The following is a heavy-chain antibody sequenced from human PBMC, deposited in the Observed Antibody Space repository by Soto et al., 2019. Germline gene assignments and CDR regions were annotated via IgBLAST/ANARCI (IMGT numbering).Heavy chain of an antibody. Sequence: QMQLVQSGAEVKKTASSVKISCKASGFTFTYRYLHWVRQAPGQALEWMGWITPSTGDVNYPQKFQERVTITTDRSMSTVYMELTSLTSEDSAMYCCANGGGVPAPFTWELPGLCGPGTLVSVSS. J-gene: IGHJ4*02. CDR3: ANGGGVPAPFTWELPGL. CDR1: GFTFTYRY. D-gene: IGHD1-26*01. V-gene: IGHV1-45*01. CDR2: ITPSTGDV.